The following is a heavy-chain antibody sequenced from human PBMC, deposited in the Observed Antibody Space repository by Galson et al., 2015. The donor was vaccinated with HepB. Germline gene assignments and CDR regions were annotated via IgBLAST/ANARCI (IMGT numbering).Heavy chain of an antibody. V-gene: IGHV3-30*04. J-gene: IGHJ4*02. CDR1: GFTFSSYA. CDR3: ARKAKGPYSSGDQHPPGY. D-gene: IGHD6-25*01. Sequence: SLRLSCAASGFTFSSYAVHWVRQAPGKGLEWVALISDDGNYKYYADSVKGRFTISRDNSKDTLYLKMNSLRGEDTAVYYCARKAKGPYSSGDQHPPGYWGQGTLVTVSS. CDR2: ISDDGNYK.